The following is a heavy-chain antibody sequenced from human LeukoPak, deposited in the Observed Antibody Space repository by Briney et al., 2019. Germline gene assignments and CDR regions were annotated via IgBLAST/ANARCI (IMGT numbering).Heavy chain of an antibody. CDR3: ARVPQDYYMDV. V-gene: IGHV1-46*01. CDR2: ISPSGGST. Sequence: ASVKVSCKASGYTFTSYYMHWVRQAPGQGLEWMGIISPSGGSTSYAQKFQGRVTMTRDTSTSTVYMELSGLRSEDTAVYYCARVPQDYYMDVWGKGTTVTVSS. J-gene: IGHJ6*03. CDR1: GYTFTSYY.